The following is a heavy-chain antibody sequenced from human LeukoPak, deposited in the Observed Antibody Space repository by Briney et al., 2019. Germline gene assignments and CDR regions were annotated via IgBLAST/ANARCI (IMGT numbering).Heavy chain of an antibody. CDR2: IYYSGST. CDR3: ARIDFWYAFDI. Sequence: SQTLSLTCTVSGGSISSGDYYWSWIRQPPGKGLEWIGYIYYSGSTYYNPSLKSRVAISVDTSKNQFSLKLSSVTAADTAVYYCARIDFWYAFDIWGQGTMVTVSS. V-gene: IGHV4-30-4*08. CDR1: GGSISSGDYY. J-gene: IGHJ3*02. D-gene: IGHD3-3*01.